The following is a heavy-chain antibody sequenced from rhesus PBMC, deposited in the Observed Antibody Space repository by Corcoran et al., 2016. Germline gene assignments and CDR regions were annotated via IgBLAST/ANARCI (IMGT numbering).Heavy chain of an antibody. D-gene: IGHD7-45*01. Sequence: QVQLQESGPGLVKPSETLSLTCTVSGASIRSYWWSWIRPPPGKGLEWIGGINGNSGSTNYNPSLKSRVTISRDTSKNQFSLKLSSVTAADTAVYYCAIRVGNYGLDSWGQGVVVTVSS. V-gene: IGHV4-80*01. J-gene: IGHJ6*01. CDR1: GASIRSYW. CDR2: INGNSGST. CDR3: AIRVGNYGLDS.